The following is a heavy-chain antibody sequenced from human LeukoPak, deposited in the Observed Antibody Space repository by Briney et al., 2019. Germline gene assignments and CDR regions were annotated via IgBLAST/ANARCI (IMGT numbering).Heavy chain of an antibody. CDR2: IYYSGST. CDR1: GGSISSGDYY. D-gene: IGHD4-11*01. CDR3: ARFFILVTTIDY. J-gene: IGHJ4*02. Sequence: SQTLSRTCTVSGGSISSGDYYWSWIRQPPGKGQEWIGYIYYSGSTYYNPSLKSRVTISVDTSKNQFSLKLSSVTAADTAVYYSARFFILVTTIDYWGQGTLVTVSS. V-gene: IGHV4-30-4*08.